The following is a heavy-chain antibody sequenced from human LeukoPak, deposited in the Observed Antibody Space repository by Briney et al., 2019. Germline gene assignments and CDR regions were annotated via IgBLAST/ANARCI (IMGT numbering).Heavy chain of an antibody. CDR1: GFTFSSYS. D-gene: IGHD6-19*01. V-gene: IGHV3-21*01. CDR3: ARGFIAVAGRAFDI. Sequence: AGSLSLSCAASGFTFSSYSMKWVRQAPGKGLEWGSSISSSSSYIYYADSVKGRFTISRDNAKNSLYLQMNSLRAEDTAVYYCARGFIAVAGRAFDIWGQGTMVTVSS. J-gene: IGHJ3*02. CDR2: ISSSSSYI.